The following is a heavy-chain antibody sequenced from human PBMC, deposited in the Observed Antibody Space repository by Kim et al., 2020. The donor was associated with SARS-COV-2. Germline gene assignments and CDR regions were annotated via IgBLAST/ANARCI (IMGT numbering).Heavy chain of an antibody. CDR2: ISSSSSYI. J-gene: IGHJ6*02. CDR3: ARDPSIELLWFGEPYGMDV. V-gene: IGHV3-21*01. Sequence: GGSLRLSCAASGFTFSSYSMNWVRQAPGKGLEWVSSISSSSSYIYYADSVKGRFTISRDNAKNSLYLQMNSLRAEDTAVYYCARDPSIELLWFGEPYGMDVWGQGTTVTVSS. CDR1: GFTFSSYS. D-gene: IGHD3-10*01.